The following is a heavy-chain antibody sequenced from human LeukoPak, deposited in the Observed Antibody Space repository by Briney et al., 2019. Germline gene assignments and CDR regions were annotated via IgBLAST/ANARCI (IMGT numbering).Heavy chain of an antibody. J-gene: IGHJ4*02. CDR2: INSDGSST. D-gene: IGHD5-24*01. V-gene: IGHV3-74*01. Sequence: PGGSLRLSCVASGFTFSSYWMHWARQAPGKGLVWVSRINSDGSSTSYADSVKGRFTISRDNAKNTLYLQMNSLRAEDTAVYYCASQRWLQSSFDYWGQGTLVTVSS. CDR1: GFTFSSYW. CDR3: ASQRWLQSSFDY.